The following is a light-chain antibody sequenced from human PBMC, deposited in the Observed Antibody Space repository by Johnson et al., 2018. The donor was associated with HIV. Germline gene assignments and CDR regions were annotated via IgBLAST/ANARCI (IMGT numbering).Light chain of an antibody. Sequence: QSVLTQPPSVSATPGQKVTISCSGSSSNIENNYVSWYQQLPETAPKLLIYENNNRSSGIPDRISGSKSGTSATLGITRLQTGDEDDDYCGTWDSGLSAGNVFGTGTKVTVL. CDR3: GTWDSGLSAGNV. V-gene: IGLV1-51*02. J-gene: IGLJ1*01. CDR1: SSNIENNY. CDR2: ENN.